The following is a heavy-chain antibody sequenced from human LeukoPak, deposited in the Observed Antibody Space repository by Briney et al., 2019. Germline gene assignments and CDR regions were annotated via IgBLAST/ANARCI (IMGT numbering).Heavy chain of an antibody. D-gene: IGHD3-22*01. V-gene: IGHV3-48*01. J-gene: IGHJ4*02. CDR1: GFTFSSYS. Sequence: PGGSLRLSCAASGFTFSSYSMNWVRQAPGKGLEWASYISRDSSTIYEADSVKGRFTISRDNARNSLFLQMNSLRAEDTAIYYCAREDYYDSSAYPSRGFDYWGQGTLVTVSS. CDR2: ISRDSSTI. CDR3: AREDYYDSSAYPSRGFDY.